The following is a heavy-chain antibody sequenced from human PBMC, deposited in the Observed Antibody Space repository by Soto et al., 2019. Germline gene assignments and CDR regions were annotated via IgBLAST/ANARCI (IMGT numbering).Heavy chain of an antibody. J-gene: IGHJ4*02. V-gene: IGHV3-33*01. D-gene: IGHD3-22*01. CDR2: IWYDGSNK. CDR3: ARDPLDVTSYDSYVRGADYYFDY. CDR1: GFTFTSYG. Sequence: GGSLRLSCAASGFTFTSYGMHWARQAPGKGLEWVAVIWYDGSNKYYEESVKGRFTISRDNYKDTLYLQMNSLRAEDTVVYYCARDPLDVTSYDSYVRGADYYFDYWGQGT.